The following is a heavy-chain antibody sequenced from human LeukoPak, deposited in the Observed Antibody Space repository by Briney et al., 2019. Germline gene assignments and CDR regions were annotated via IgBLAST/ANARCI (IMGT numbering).Heavy chain of an antibody. J-gene: IGHJ4*02. Sequence: PGGSLRLSCAASGFSFSVYAMGWVRQAPGKGLEWVSIICGGGSSPYYADSVKGRFTISRDNSKSTLYLEMNSLRAEDTAVYFCAGAVNSLHLDFDYWGQGTLVTVSS. CDR1: GFSFSVYA. D-gene: IGHD1-20*01. CDR2: ICGGGSSP. V-gene: IGHV3-23*01. CDR3: AGAVNSLHLDFDY.